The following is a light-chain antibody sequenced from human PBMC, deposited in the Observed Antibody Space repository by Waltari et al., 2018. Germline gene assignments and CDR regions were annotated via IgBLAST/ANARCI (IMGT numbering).Light chain of an antibody. CDR3: QVWDSYGDHLVV. J-gene: IGLJ2*01. CDR1: EIGRKG. CDR2: YDS. V-gene: IGLV3-21*01. Sequence: SFVLTQPPSVSVAPGKTARITCGGKEIGRKGVNGTKQKPGQAPVLATNYDSHRPSGIPGRFSGSNSGNPATLTSSRVEAGDEADYYCQVWDSYGDHLVVFGGGTNLSVV.